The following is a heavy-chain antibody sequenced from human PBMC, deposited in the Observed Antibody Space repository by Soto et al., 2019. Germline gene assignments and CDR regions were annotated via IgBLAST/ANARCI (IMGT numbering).Heavy chain of an antibody. D-gene: IGHD2-21*01. Sequence: EVQLVESGGGLVQPGGSLRLSCAASGFSVSDNYMSWVRQAPGKGLGWISVIYSSGDTYYADSVKGRLTIARDNSRNTLYLQIHDLRVEDTAIYYCARDPGCGRGVRFDPWGQGIPVTVSS. CDR3: ARDPGCGRGVRFDP. J-gene: IGHJ5*02. CDR1: GFSVSDNY. V-gene: IGHV3-66*01. CDR2: IYSSGDT.